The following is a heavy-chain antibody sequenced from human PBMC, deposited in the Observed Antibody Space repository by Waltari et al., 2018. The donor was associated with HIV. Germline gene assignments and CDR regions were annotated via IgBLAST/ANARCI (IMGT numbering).Heavy chain of an antibody. J-gene: IGHJ6*02. CDR2: LDYSGTT. V-gene: IGHV4-39*01. D-gene: IGHD5-18*01. CDR1: GASVTSGDYY. CDR3: ATVTSMAHYALDV. Sequence: LRLQESGPRLVKPSETLSLTCSVSGASVTSGDYYWAWIRQPPGKGLEWVGSLDYSGTTFENPSLSSRVTISMDSSMNQLSLRLTSVTVADSAIYYCATVTSMAHYALDVWGRGTTVTVSS.